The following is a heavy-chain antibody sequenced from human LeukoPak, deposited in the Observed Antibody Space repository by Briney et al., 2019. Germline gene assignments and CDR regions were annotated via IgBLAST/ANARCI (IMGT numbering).Heavy chain of an antibody. J-gene: IGHJ4*02. Sequence: PGGSLRLPCAASGFTFSTYSMNWVRQAPGKGLEWVSYISSSSSTIYYADSVKGRFTISRDNAKNSLYLQMNSLRAEDTAVYYCARDSSPDYWGQGTLVTVSS. CDR2: ISSSSSTI. D-gene: IGHD6-13*01. CDR1: GFTFSTYS. V-gene: IGHV3-48*01. CDR3: ARDSSPDY.